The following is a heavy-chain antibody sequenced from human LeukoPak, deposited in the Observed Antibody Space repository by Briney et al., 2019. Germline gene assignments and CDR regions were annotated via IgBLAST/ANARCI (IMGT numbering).Heavy chain of an antibody. CDR3: ARGITVPTGNAFDI. CDR1: GGTFSRSA. J-gene: IGHJ3*02. Sequence: GASVKVSCKASGGTFSRSAINWVRQAPGRGPEWMGRIIPIIAVANYAQKFQARVTITADKSTSTAYMELRSLRSEDTAVYYCARGITVPTGNAFDIWGQGTMVSVSS. D-gene: IGHD3-16*01. V-gene: IGHV1-69*04. CDR2: IIPIIAVA.